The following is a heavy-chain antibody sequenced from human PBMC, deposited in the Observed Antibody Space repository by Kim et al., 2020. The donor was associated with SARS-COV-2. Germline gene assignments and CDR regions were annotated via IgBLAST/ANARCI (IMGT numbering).Heavy chain of an antibody. D-gene: IGHD6-6*01. CDR1: GYTFTDYY. CDR2: INPNSGGT. V-gene: IGHV1-2*06. Sequence: ASVKVSCKASGYTFTDYYIDWVRQAPGQGLEWMGRINPNSGGTIYAQKFQGRVTMTRDTSITTAYMELSRLTSDDTAVYYCANFHTSSSGYWGQGTLVTVSS. J-gene: IGHJ4*02. CDR3: ANFHTSSSGY.